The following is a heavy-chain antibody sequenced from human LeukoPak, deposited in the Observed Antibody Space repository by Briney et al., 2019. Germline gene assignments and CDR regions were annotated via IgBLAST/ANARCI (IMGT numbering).Heavy chain of an antibody. CDR1: GGSISSYY. D-gene: IGHD6-19*01. CDR2: IYYSGST. V-gene: IGHV4-59*08. CDR3: ARSGGSSVAGTGYYYYMDV. J-gene: IGHJ6*03. Sequence: SETLSLTCTVSGGSISSYYWSWIRQPPGKGLEWIGYIYYSGSTNYNPSLKSRVTISVDTSKNQFSLKLSSVTAADTAVYYCARSGGSSVAGTGYYYYMDVWGKGTTVTVSS.